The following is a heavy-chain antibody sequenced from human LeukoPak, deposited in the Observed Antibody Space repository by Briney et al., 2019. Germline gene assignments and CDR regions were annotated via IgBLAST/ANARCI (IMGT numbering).Heavy chain of an antibody. CDR3: AKGIQVTTGGYFDY. CDR2: IWYGGKSK. J-gene: IGHJ4*02. Sequence: GGSLRLPCTASGFTISNFGMHWVRQAPGKGLEWLAVIWYGGKSKYYADSVKGRFTISRDDSKNTVHLQMNSLRADDTAVYYCAKGIQVTTGGYFDYWGQGTLVTVSS. V-gene: IGHV3-33*06. D-gene: IGHD4-11*01. CDR1: GFTISNFG.